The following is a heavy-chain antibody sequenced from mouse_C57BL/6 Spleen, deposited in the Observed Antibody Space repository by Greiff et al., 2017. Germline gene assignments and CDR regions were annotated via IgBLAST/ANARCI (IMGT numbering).Heavy chain of an antibody. CDR1: GYAFSSSW. Sequence: QVQLKESGPELVKPGASVKISCKASGYAFSSSWMNWVKQRPGKGLEWIGRIYPGDGDTNYNGKFKGKATLTADKSSSTAYMQLSSLTSEDSAVYFCARGRSLERFAYWGQGTLVTVSA. CDR3: ARGRSLERFAY. D-gene: IGHD2-10*02. V-gene: IGHV1-82*01. CDR2: IYPGDGDT. J-gene: IGHJ3*01.